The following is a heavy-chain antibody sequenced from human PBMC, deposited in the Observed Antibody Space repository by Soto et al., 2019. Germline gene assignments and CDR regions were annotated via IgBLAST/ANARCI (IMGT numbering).Heavy chain of an antibody. CDR2: ISGSGGHT. CDR3: AKEGSYMGGAFDI. V-gene: IGHV3-23*01. D-gene: IGHD3-16*01. CDR1: GISFSTYA. Sequence: EVQLLESGGHLVQPGGSQRLSCTPSGISFSTYAMSWVRQAPGKGLEWVSGISGSGGHTYYADSVKGRFTISRDSSKNTLNLQMNSLRAEDTAVYYCAKEGSYMGGAFDIWGPGTMVTVSS. J-gene: IGHJ3*02.